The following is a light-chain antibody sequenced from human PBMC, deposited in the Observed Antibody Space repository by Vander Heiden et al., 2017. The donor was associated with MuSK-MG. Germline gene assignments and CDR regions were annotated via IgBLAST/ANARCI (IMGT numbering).Light chain of an antibody. V-gene: IGLV1-40*01. CDR2: GNS. J-gene: IGLJ3*02. CDR3: QSYDSSRSAGG. Sequence: QSVLTQPPSVSGAPGQRVTISCTGSSSNIGAGYDVHWYQQLPGTAPKLLIYGNSNRPSGVPDRFSGSKSGTSASLAIHGLQAEDEADYYCQSYDSSRSAGGLGGGTKLT. CDR1: SSNIGAGYD.